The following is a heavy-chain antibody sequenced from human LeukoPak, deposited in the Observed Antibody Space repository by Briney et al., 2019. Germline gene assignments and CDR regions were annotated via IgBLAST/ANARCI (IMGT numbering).Heavy chain of an antibody. V-gene: IGHV4-4*07. CDR3: ARADTILYYFDY. Sequence: SETLSLTCTVSGGSISSYYWSWIRQPGGKGLEGIGRIYTSGSTNYNPSLKSRVTMSVDTSKNQFSLKLSSVTAADTAVYYCARADTILYYFDYWGQGTLVTVSP. J-gene: IGHJ4*02. CDR1: GGSISSYY. D-gene: IGHD3-9*01. CDR2: IYTSGST.